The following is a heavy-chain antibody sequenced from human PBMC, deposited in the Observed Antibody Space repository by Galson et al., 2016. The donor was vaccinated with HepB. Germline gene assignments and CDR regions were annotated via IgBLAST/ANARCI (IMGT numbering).Heavy chain of an antibody. CDR2: ISSSGSTI. CDR3: ARGRLDNYNWSDGFDP. D-gene: IGHD1-1*01. J-gene: IGHJ5*02. Sequence: VRQAPGKGPEWVSYISSSGSTIYYADSVEGRFTISRDNARNSLYLQMSSLRHEDTAVYYCARGRLDNYNWSDGFDPWGQGTLVTVSS. V-gene: IGHV3-48*02.